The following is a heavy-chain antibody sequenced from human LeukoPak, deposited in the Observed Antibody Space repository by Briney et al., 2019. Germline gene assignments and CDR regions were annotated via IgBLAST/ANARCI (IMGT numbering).Heavy chain of an antibody. J-gene: IGHJ4*02. V-gene: IGHV3-30*18. CDR1: GFSFSSYG. Sequence: PGGSLRLSCAASGFSFSSYGMHWVRQAPGKGLEWVASISYDGSNQYQADSVKGRFTMSRDNSKNTLYLQMNSLRGEDTAVYYCAKGRTGLFTSGWYGSDYWGQGSLVTVSS. D-gene: IGHD6-19*01. CDR3: AKGRTGLFTSGWYGSDY. CDR2: ISYDGSNQ.